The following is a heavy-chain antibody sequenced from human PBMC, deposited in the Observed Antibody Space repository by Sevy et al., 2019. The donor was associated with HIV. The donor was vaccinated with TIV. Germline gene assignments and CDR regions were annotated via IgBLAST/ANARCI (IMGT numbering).Heavy chain of an antibody. CDR1: EFTFSSYA. J-gene: IGHJ4*02. Sequence: GGTLRLSCAASEFTFSSYATSWVRQAPGKGLEWVSAISGSGRITYYADSVKGRFTISRDNSKNTLYLQMNSLRAEDPAVYYCAKEGQGEYYDSSGSFDYWGQGTLVTVSS. V-gene: IGHV3-23*01. CDR2: ISGSGRIT. D-gene: IGHD3-22*01. CDR3: AKEGQGEYYDSSGSFDY.